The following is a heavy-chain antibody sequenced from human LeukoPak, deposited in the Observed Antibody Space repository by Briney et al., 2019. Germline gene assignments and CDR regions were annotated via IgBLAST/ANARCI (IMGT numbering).Heavy chain of an antibody. CDR3: VRRAGGYSHPYDY. D-gene: IGHD4-23*01. Sequence: GGSLRLSCAASGFTFSIYGIHWVRQAPGKGLEWVAFIRYDGSNKYYADSVKGRFTISRDNSKNTLYLQMNSLRAEDTAVYYCVRRAGGYSHPYDYWGQGTLVTVSS. J-gene: IGHJ4*02. CDR1: GFTFSIYG. V-gene: IGHV3-30*02. CDR2: IRYDGSNK.